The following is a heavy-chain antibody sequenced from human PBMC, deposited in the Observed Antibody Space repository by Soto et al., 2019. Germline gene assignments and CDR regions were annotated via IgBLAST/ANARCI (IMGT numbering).Heavy chain of an antibody. V-gene: IGHV4-38-2*02. D-gene: IGHD1-26*01. J-gene: IGHJ4*02. Sequence: SETLSLTCAVSGYSISIGCFWGWIRQPPGKGLEWIANMYHDGNTHYNPSLKSRVTMSVETSKNKFSLKLNSVTAADTAVYYCARESYSVDHSYDYWGQGILVTVSS. CDR2: MYHDGNT. CDR1: GYSISIGCF. CDR3: ARESYSVDHSYDY.